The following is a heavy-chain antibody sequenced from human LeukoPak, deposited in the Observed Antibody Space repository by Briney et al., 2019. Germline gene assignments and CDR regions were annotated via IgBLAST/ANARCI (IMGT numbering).Heavy chain of an antibody. CDR2: ISYDGSNK. J-gene: IGHJ4*02. V-gene: IGHV3-30*04. D-gene: IGHD3-3*01. CDR3: ASTDFWSGYWGGFDY. CDR1: GFTFSSYA. Sequence: PGGSLRLSWAASGFTFSSYAMHWVRQAPGKGLEWVAVISYDGSNKYYADSVKGRFTISRDNSKNTLYLQMNSLRAEDTAVYYCASTDFWSGYWGGFDYWGQGTLVTVSS.